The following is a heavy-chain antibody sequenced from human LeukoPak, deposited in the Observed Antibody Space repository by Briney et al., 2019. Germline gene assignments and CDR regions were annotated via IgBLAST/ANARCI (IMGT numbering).Heavy chain of an antibody. CDR1: GDSISGYF. Sequence: SDTLSLTCTVSGDSISGYFWSWIRQPPGKGVEWIGYVYYNGNSDYNPSLKSRVSMSIDKSNNQLSLKLSSVTAADTAVYCCARAHSNNWHVDYWGQGTLVTVSS. CDR2: VYYNGNS. CDR3: ARAHSNNWHVDY. J-gene: IGHJ4*02. D-gene: IGHD1-1*01. V-gene: IGHV4-59*07.